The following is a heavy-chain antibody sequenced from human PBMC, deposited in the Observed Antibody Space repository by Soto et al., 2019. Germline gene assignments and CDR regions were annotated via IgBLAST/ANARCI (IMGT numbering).Heavy chain of an antibody. Sequence: GGSLRLSCAASGFTFSSYGMHWVRQAPGKGLEWVAVISYDGSNKYYADSVKGRFTISRDNSKDTLYLQMNSLRAEDTAVYYCAKDRGGYCSSTSCYTAFGYWGQGTLVTVSS. CDR2: ISYDGSNK. CDR1: GFTFSSYG. D-gene: IGHD2-2*02. CDR3: AKDRGGYCSSTSCYTAFGY. V-gene: IGHV3-30*18. J-gene: IGHJ4*02.